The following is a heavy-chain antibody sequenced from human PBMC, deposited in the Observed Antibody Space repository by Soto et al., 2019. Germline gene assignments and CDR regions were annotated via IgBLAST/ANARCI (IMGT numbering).Heavy chain of an antibody. CDR2: IRSKANSYAT. D-gene: IGHD3-10*01. V-gene: IGHV3-73*01. CDR1: GFTFSGSA. CDR3: TRRWSMVRGSGMDV. Sequence: GGSLRLSCAASGFTFSGSAMDWVRQASGKGLEWVGRIRSKANSYATAYAASVKGRFTISRDDSKNTAYLQMNSLKTEDTAVYYCTRRWSMVRGSGMDVWGQGTTVTVSS. J-gene: IGHJ6*02.